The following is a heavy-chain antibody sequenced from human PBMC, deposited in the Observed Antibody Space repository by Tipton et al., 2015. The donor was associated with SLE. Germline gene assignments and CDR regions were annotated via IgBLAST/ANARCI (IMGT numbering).Heavy chain of an antibody. CDR1: GFTVSSKY. Sequence: SLRLSCAASGFTVSSKYMSWVRQAPGKGLEWVSAIYSGGSTYYADSVKGRFTISRANSKNTLYLQMNSLRAEDTAVYYCATASNSPAFDIWGQGTMVTVSS. V-gene: IGHV3-66*01. CDR3: ATASNSPAFDI. J-gene: IGHJ3*02. CDR2: IYSGGST. D-gene: IGHD4-23*01.